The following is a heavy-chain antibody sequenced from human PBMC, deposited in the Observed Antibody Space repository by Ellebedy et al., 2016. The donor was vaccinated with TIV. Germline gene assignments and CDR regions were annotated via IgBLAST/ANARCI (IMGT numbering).Heavy chain of an antibody. CDR1: GFSFSPSN. CDR3: ARDYTGTFSPGY. J-gene: IGHJ1*01. CDR2: FRHNSVSR. D-gene: IGHD1-26*01. V-gene: IGHV3-21*01. Sequence: PGGSLRLSCAASGFSFSPSNMTLVRHAPGQGLEWVSSFRHNSVSRTYADSLEGRFTVSRDNAKNSLYLQMNSLRAEDTAVYYCARDYTGTFSPGYWGQGTLVTVSS.